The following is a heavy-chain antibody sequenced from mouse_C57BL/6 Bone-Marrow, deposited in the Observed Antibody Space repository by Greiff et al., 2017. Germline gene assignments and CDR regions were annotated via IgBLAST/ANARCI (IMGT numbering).Heavy chain of an antibody. J-gene: IGHJ4*01. CDR3: ARGGCSYAMDY. CDR2: IYPGSGNT. Sequence: QVQLKESGAELVRPGASVKLSCKASGYTFTDYYINWVKQRPGQGLEWIARIYPGSGNTYYNEKFKGKATLTAEKSSSTAYMQLSSLTSEDSAVYFCARGGCSYAMDYWGQGTSVTVSS. CDR1: GYTFTDYY. V-gene: IGHV1-76*01.